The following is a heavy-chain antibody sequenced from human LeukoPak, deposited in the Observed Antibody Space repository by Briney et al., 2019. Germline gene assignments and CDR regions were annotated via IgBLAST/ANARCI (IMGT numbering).Heavy chain of an antibody. V-gene: IGHV3-48*03. D-gene: IGHD4-23*01. CDR2: ISYSGSTI. CDR1: GFIFSSHA. Sequence: GGSLRLSCAASGFIFSSHAMNWVRQAPGKGLEWISYISYSGSTIYYADSVKGRFTISRDDAKSSLYLQMNNLRAEDTAVYYCTVVPMAWGQGTLVTVSS. J-gene: IGHJ5*02. CDR3: TVVPMA.